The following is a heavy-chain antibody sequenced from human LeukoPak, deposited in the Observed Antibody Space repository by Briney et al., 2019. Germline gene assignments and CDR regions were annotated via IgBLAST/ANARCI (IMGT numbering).Heavy chain of an antibody. D-gene: IGHD2-2*01. V-gene: IGHV4-34*01. CDR1: GGSFSGYY. CDR2: INHSGST. J-gene: IGHJ6*02. CDR3: ARGLVVVPAAARYYYYGMDV. Sequence: PSETLSLTCAVYGGSFSGYYWSWIRQPPGKGLEWIGEINHSGSTNYNPSLKSRVTISVDTSKNQFSLKLSSVTAADTAVYYCARGLVVVPAAARYYYYGMDVWGQGTTVTVSS.